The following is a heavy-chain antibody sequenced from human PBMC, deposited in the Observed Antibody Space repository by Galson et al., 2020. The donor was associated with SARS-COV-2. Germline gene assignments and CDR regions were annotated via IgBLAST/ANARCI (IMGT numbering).Heavy chain of an antibody. V-gene: IGHV3-7*01. J-gene: IGHJ5*02. CDR3: ARDERAGYYSA. Sequence: GGSLRLPCEASGFTFRGYWMSWVRQVPGKVLEWVANIDEDASYEAYVASVRGRFIISRDNAKNSLSLQLNSLRAEDTAVYYCARDERAGYYSAWGQGTLVTVSS. CDR1: GFTFRGYW. CDR2: IDEDASYE. D-gene: IGHD3-9*01.